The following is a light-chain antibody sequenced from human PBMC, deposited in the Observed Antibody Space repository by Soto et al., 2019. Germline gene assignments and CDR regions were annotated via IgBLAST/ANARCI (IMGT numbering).Light chain of an antibody. CDR1: TSDVGGYNY. V-gene: IGLV2-14*01. CDR2: EVS. J-gene: IGLJ1*01. Sequence: QSALTQPASVSGSPGQSITISCTGTTSDVGGYNYVSWYQQHPGKVPKLLIHEVSNRPSGVSNRFSGSKSGNTASLTISGLQAEDEADYYCLSKTSSISYVFGTGTKPPS. CDR3: LSKTSSISYV.